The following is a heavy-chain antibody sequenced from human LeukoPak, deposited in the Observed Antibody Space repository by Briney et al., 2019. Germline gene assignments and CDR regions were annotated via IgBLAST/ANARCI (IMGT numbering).Heavy chain of an antibody. Sequence: GGSLRLSCAASGFTFSGSAMHWVRQASGKGLEWVGRIRSKANSYATAYAASVKGRFTISRDDSKNTAYLQMNSLKTEDTAVYYCARVSPSMVRGGIVIGSFDPWGQGALVTVSS. J-gene: IGHJ5*02. CDR1: GFTFSGSA. CDR3: ARVSPSMVRGGIVIGSFDP. CDR2: IRSKANSYAT. V-gene: IGHV3-73*01. D-gene: IGHD3-10*01.